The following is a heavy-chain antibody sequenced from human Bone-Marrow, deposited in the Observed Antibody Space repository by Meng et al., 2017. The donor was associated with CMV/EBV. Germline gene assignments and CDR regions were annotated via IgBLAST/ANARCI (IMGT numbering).Heavy chain of an antibody. CDR2: INPNSGGT. V-gene: IGHV1-2*02. J-gene: IGHJ6*02. D-gene: IGHD3-10*01. CDR3: ARVVYRAVHYYYNGMDV. Sequence: ASVKVSCKASGYTFTGYYMNWVRQAPGQGLEWMGWINPNSGGTKYAQRFQGRVTMTRDTSIRTAYMELNRLRSDDTAVYYCARVVYRAVHYYYNGMDVWGQGTMVTVSS. CDR1: GYTFTGYY.